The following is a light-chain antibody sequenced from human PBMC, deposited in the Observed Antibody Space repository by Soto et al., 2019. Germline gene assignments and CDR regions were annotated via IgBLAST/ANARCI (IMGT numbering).Light chain of an antibody. CDR2: AAS. V-gene: IGKV1-39*01. CDR3: QQSYTTPSIT. CDR1: QSISRN. Sequence: DIQMTQSPSSLSASVGDRVTITCRASQSISRNLNWYQHKPGKAPKLLIYAASSLQNGVPSRFSGGGSGIEFTLSNSSLQPEDFGTYYCQQSYTTPSITFGLGTGLEIK. J-gene: IGKJ5*01.